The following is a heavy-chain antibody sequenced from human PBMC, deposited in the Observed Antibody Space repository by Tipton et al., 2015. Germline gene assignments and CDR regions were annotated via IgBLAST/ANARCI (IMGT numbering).Heavy chain of an antibody. Sequence: QLVQSGPEVKKPGSSVKVSCTASGDTFDNYGFSWVRQAPGQGLEWMGGIVPLLRRTHYARKFRDRLTVTADASTDTVYLELASLRSEDTAVYYCARDRTISFGGFLSVWGQGTTVTVSS. CDR2: IVPLLRRT. D-gene: IGHD3-16*01. CDR1: GDTFDNYG. V-gene: IGHV1-69*01. CDR3: ARDRTISFGGFLSV. J-gene: IGHJ6*02.